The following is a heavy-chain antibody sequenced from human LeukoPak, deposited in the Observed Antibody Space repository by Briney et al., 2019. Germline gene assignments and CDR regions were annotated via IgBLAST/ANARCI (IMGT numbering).Heavy chain of an antibody. J-gene: IGHJ4*02. CDR2: ISSISSTI. D-gene: IGHD3-22*01. CDR1: GFTFSSYS. Sequence: GGSLRLSCAPSGFTFSSYSMNWVGQAPGKGLEGVSYISSISSTIYYAASAKGRFTTSRDNAKNSLYLQMNSLRAEDTAVYYCARDVLTYYYDSRPPGFDYWGQGTLVTVSS. CDR3: ARDVLTYYYDSRPPGFDY. V-gene: IGHV3-48*01.